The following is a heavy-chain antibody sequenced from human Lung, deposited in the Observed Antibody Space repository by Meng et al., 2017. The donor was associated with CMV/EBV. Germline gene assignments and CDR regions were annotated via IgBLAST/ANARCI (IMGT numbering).Heavy chain of an antibody. CDR1: GFTFSSYS. J-gene: IGHJ5*02. Sequence: GEXXKISCAASGFTFSSYSMNWVRQAPGKGLEWVSYISMSSSDIYYADSVKGRFTISRDNAKKSLYLQMNSLRAEDTAVYYCARIKYDFWGTNWFDPWGQGNXVNGAS. D-gene: IGHD3-3*01. CDR3: ARIKYDFWGTNWFDP. V-gene: IGHV3-21*01. CDR2: ISMSSSDI.